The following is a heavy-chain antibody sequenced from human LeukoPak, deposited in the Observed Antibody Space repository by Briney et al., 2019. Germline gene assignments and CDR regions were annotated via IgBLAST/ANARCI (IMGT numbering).Heavy chain of an antibody. V-gene: IGHV3-23*01. Sequence: GGSLRLSCAASGFTFSSYDMSWVRQAPGKGLEWVSAISGSGGSTYYADSVKGRFTISRDNSRNTLYLQMNSLTAEDTAVYFCAKDQSSETYYDYWGQGTLVTVSS. CDR3: AKDQSSETYYDY. D-gene: IGHD1-26*01. J-gene: IGHJ4*02. CDR2: ISGSGGST. CDR1: GFTFSSYD.